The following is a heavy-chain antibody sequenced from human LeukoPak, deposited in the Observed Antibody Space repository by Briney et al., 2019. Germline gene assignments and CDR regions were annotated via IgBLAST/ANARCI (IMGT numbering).Heavy chain of an antibody. V-gene: IGHV3-23*01. CDR3: AKGHCTNGVCYTLYYYGSGSYNYYYGMDV. D-gene: IGHD2-8*01. Sequence: GGSLRLSCAASGFTFSSYAMSWVRQAPGKGLEWVSAISGSGGSTYYADSVKGRFTISRDNSKNTLYLQMNSLRAEDTAVYYCAKGHCTNGVCYTLYYYGSGSYNYYYGMDVWGQGTTVTVSS. CDR1: GFTFSSYA. CDR2: ISGSGGST. J-gene: IGHJ6*02.